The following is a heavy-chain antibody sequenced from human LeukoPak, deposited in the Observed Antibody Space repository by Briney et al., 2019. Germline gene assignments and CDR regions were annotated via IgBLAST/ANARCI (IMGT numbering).Heavy chain of an antibody. V-gene: IGHV3-23*01. CDR1: GFTFSSYA. J-gene: IGHJ4*02. Sequence: GGSLRLSCAASGFTFSSYAMSWVRQAPGKGLEWVSGISGSGGSTYYADSVKGRITISRDTSKNTLYLQMNSLRAEDTAVYYCAKDRCSGGSCYTYFDYWGQGTLVTVSS. CDR3: AKDRCSGGSCYTYFDY. CDR2: ISGSGGST. D-gene: IGHD2-15*01.